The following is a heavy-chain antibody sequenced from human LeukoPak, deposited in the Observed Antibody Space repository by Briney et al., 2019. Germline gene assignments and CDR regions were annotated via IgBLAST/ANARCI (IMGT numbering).Heavy chain of an antibody. V-gene: IGHV3-21*01. D-gene: IGHD1-26*01. CDR2: ISSSSSYI. CDR3: ARAVSTDNDY. J-gene: IGHJ4*02. Sequence: GGSLRLSCAASGFTFSSYSMNWIRQAPGKGLEWVSSISSSSSYIYYADSVKGRFTISRDNAKNSLYLQMNSLRAEDTAVYYCARAVSTDNDYWGQGTLVTVSS. CDR1: GFTFSSYS.